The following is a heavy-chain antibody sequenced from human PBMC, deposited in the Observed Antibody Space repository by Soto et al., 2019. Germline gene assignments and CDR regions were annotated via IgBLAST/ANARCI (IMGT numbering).Heavy chain of an antibody. Sequence: PGGSLRLSCAASGFTFSSYWMSWVRQAPGKGLEWVANIKQDGSEKYYVDSVKGRFTISRDNAKNSLYLQMNSLRAEDTAVYYCARDSPLGSSSRPLDYWGQGTLVTVSS. V-gene: IGHV3-7*01. CDR3: ARDSPLGSSSRPLDY. J-gene: IGHJ4*02. D-gene: IGHD6-13*01. CDR1: GFTFSSYW. CDR2: IKQDGSEK.